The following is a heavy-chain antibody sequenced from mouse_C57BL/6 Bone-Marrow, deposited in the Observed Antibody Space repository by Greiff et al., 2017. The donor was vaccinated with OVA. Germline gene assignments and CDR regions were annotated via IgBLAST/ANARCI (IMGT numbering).Heavy chain of an antibody. D-gene: IGHD1-1*01. CDR2: IDPSDSYT. J-gene: IGHJ2*01. CDR1: GYTFTSYW. Sequence: QVQLQQPGAELVRPGTSVKLSCKASGYTFTSYWMHWVKQRPGQGLEWIGVIDPSDSYTNYNQKFKGKATLTVDTSSSTAYMQLSSLTSEDSAVYYCASRGGYYYGSSPYDWGQGTTLTVSS. CDR3: ASRGGYYYGSSPYD. V-gene: IGHV1-59*01.